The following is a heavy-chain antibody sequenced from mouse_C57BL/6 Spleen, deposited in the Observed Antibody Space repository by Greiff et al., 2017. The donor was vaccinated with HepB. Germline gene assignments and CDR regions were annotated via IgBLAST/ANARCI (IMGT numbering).Heavy chain of an antibody. D-gene: IGHD2-1*01. CDR1: GYTFTSYW. Sequence: VQLKQPGTELVKPGASVKLSCKASGYTFTSYWMHWVKQRPGQGLEWIGNINPSNGGTNYNEKFKSKATLTVDKSSSTAYMQLSSLTSEDAAVYYCARRGGNYVGYFDYWGQGTTLTVSS. V-gene: IGHV1-53*01. CDR3: ARRGGNYVGYFDY. CDR2: INPSNGGT. J-gene: IGHJ2*01.